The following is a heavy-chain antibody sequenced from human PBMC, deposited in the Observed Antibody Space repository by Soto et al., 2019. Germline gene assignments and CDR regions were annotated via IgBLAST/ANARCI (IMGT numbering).Heavy chain of an antibody. J-gene: IGHJ4*02. D-gene: IGHD2-21*02. V-gene: IGHV3-30-3*01. CDR3: ATAMGVVMTAITY. CDR1: GFTFTSYA. Sequence: GGSLRLSCAASGFTFTSYAMHWVRQAPGEGLEWVSLISYDGSNKYYADSVKGRFTISRDNSKNTLYLQMNSLRAEDTALYYCATAMGVVMTAITYWGQGTLVTVSS. CDR2: ISYDGSNK.